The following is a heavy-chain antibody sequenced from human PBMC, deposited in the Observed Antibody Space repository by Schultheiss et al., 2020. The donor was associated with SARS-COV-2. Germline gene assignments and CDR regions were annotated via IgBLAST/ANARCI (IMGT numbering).Heavy chain of an antibody. V-gene: IGHV3-48*04. Sequence: GESLKISCAASGFTFSSYSMNWVRQAPGKGLEWVSYISSSSSTIYYADSVKGRFTISRDNAKNSLYLQMNSLRAEDTAVYYCARSNNGMDVWGQGTTVTVSS. D-gene: IGHD1/OR15-1a*01. J-gene: IGHJ6*02. CDR1: GFTFSSYS. CDR2: ISSSSSTI. CDR3: ARSNNGMDV.